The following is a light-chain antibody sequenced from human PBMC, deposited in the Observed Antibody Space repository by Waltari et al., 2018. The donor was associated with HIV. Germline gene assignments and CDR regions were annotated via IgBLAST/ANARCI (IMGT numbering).Light chain of an antibody. CDR3: QAWDSSTASGVV. Sequence: SYELTQPPSVSVSPGQTASITCPGDKLGDKYACWYQQKPGQSPVLVIYQDSKRPSGIPERFSGSNSGNTATLTISGTQAMDEADYYCQAWDSSTASGVVFGGGTKLTVL. CDR2: QDS. J-gene: IGLJ2*01. V-gene: IGLV3-1*01. CDR1: KLGDKY.